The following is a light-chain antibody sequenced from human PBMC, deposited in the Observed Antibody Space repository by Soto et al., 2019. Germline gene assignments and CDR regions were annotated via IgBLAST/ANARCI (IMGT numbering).Light chain of an antibody. CDR1: QSLLHSNGYNY. CDR2: AVT. J-gene: IGKJ5*01. V-gene: IGKV2-28*01. Sequence: DVVMTLSALFLPVTPGKPASIACRSIQSLLHSNGYNYLDWYLQKQGQSPQLXIDAVTNLETGVPSRFSGSGYGTHFNFTIGSLQPEDIATYYCQQYYDLPITFGQGTRLETK. CDR3: QQYYDLPIT.